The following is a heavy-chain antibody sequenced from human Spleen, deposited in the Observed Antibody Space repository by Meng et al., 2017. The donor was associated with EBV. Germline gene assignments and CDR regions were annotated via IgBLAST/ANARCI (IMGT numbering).Heavy chain of an antibody. J-gene: IGHJ3*02. V-gene: IGHV1-2*06. CDR3: SRVLRNWELFYAFDI. Sequence: QVQRVQSRTEGQQPGASVKVSCKTSAYSFTAYSIHWVRQAPGQGLEWMGRIDPHSGGANYAQKFQDRVIMSRDTSINTAYMEVSSLTSDDTAVYYCSRVLRNWELFYAFDIWGLGTMVTVSS. CDR1: AYSFTAYS. D-gene: IGHD7-27*01. CDR2: IDPHSGGA.